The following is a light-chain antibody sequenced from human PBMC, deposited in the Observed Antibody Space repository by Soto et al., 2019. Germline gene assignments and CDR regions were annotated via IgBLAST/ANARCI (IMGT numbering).Light chain of an antibody. CDR2: VAS. Sequence: EIVLTQAPGTLSLSPLERATLSCSASQSITSSSLAWYQQRPGQAPRLLIYVASSRATGIPDRFSGSGSGTDFTLTISRLEPEDFAVYYCQHYSSSLWTFGQGTKVDIK. CDR1: QSITSSS. J-gene: IGKJ1*01. V-gene: IGKV3-20*01. CDR3: QHYSSSLWT.